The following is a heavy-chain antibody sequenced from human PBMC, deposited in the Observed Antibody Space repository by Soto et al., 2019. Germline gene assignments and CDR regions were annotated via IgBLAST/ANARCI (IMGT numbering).Heavy chain of an antibody. CDR2: ISAYSGKT. CDR1: GYTFTSYG. V-gene: IGHV1-18*01. Sequence: QVQLVQSGLEVKKPGASVKVSCKTSGYTFTSYGLSWVRQARGQGLEWIGWISAYSGKTNYAQKFQGRVTMTTDTSTTTAYVELRSLRSDDTALYYCARDNSGDFWSGYSPYYFDYWGQGTLVTVSS. CDR3: ARDNSGDFWSGYSPYYFDY. D-gene: IGHD3-3*01. J-gene: IGHJ4*02.